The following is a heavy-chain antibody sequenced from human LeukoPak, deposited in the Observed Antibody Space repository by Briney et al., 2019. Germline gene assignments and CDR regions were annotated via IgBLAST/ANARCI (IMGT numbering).Heavy chain of an antibody. CDR2: ISGSGGGT. V-gene: IGHV3-23*01. CDR1: GFTFSSYA. CDR3: AKDIGGGSSLIDY. D-gene: IGHD1-26*01. J-gene: IGHJ4*02. Sequence: PGGSLRLSCAASGFTFSSYAMSWVRQAPGKGLEWVSAISGSGGGTYYADSVKGRFTISRDNSKNTLYLQMNSLRTEDTALYYCAKDIGGGSSLIDYWGQGTLVTVSS.